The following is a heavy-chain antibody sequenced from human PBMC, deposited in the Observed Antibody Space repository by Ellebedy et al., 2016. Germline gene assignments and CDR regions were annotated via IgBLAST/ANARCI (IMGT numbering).Heavy chain of an antibody. CDR3: ARVGGQWLIQGGHYFDY. V-gene: IGHV4-34*01. CDR2: INHSGST. Sequence: SETLSLTCAVYGGSFSGYYWSWIRQPPGKGLEWIGEINHSGSTNYNPSLKSRVTISVDTSKNQFSLKLSSVTAADTAVYYCARVGGQWLIQGGHYFDYWGQGTLVTVSS. CDR1: GGSFSGYY. D-gene: IGHD6-19*01. J-gene: IGHJ4*02.